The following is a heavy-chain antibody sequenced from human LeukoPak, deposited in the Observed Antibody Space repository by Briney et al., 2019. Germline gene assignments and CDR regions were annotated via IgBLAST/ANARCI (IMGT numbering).Heavy chain of an antibody. D-gene: IGHD2-15*01. CDR1: GFTFSDYG. Sequence: GGSLRLSCAASGFTFSDYGMNWVRLAPGKGLEWVSGISSRGGSTYCADSVKGRFTVSRDNSKNRLYLQMDSLRAEDTARYYCAKDHFAATDFWGQGTLVTVSS. J-gene: IGHJ4*02. V-gene: IGHV3-23*01. CDR2: ISSRGGST. CDR3: AKDHFAATDF.